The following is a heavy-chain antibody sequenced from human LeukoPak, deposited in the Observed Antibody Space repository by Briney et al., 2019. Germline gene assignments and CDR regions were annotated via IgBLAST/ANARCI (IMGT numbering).Heavy chain of an antibody. CDR2: ISGGGGTI. Sequence: GGPPRLSCAAFGFTLGYYAMSWVGQAPGKGLEGVPFISGGGGTIYYADSVKGRLTISRDNSKNTLYLQMNSLSAEDTAVYYCAKTSGSSGWCLDYWGQGTLVTVSS. CDR1: GFTLGYYA. J-gene: IGHJ4*02. D-gene: IGHD6-19*01. V-gene: IGHV3-23*01. CDR3: AKTSGSSGWCLDY.